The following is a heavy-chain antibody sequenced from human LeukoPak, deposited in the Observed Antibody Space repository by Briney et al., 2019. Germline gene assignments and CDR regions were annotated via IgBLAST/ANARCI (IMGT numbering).Heavy chain of an antibody. V-gene: IGHV1-46*01. D-gene: IGHD3-10*01. CDR3: ARDPGALYYYGSGSPDNWFDP. CDR1: GYTFTSYY. CDR2: INPSGGST. Sequence: ASVKVSCKASGYTFTSYYMHWVRQAPGQGLEWMGIINPSGGSTSYAQKFQGRVTMTRDTSTSTVYMELSSLRSEDTAVYYCARDPGALYYYGSGSPDNWFDPWGQGTLVTVSS. J-gene: IGHJ5*02.